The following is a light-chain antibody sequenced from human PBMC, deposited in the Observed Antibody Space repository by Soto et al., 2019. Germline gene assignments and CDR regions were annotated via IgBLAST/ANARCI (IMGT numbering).Light chain of an antibody. CDR2: DAS. V-gene: IGKV3-15*01. CDR3: QQYNYWPT. Sequence: EIVMTQSPATLSVSPGERATLSCRASQSVSSNLAWYQQKPGQAPRLLIHDASTRATGIPARFSGSGSGTEFTLTISSLQSEDFAVYYCQQYNYWPTCGQGTKVEIK. J-gene: IGKJ1*01. CDR1: QSVSSN.